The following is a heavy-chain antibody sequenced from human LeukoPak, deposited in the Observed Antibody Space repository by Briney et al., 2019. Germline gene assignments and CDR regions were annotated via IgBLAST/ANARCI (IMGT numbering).Heavy chain of an antibody. V-gene: IGHV3-23*01. Sequence: GGSLRLSCAASGFTFSSYAMHWVRQAPGKGLEWVSAISGSGGSTYYADSVKGRFTISRDNSKNTLYLQMNSLRAEDTAVYYCAKVPSGLVVPAALYYYGMDVWGQGTTVTVSS. J-gene: IGHJ6*02. D-gene: IGHD2-2*01. CDR1: GFTFSSYA. CDR2: ISGSGGST. CDR3: AKVPSGLVVPAALYYYGMDV.